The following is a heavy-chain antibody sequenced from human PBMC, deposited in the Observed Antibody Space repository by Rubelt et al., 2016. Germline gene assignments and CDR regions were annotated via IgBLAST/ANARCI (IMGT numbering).Heavy chain of an antibody. CDR1: GGSFSGYY. Sequence: QVQLQQWGAGLLKPSETLSLTCAVYGGSFSGYYWSWIRQPPGEGLEWIGEINHSGSTNYNPSLKSRVTISVDTSKNQFSRKLSSVTAADTAVYYCARGRLGYGMDVWGQGTTVTVSS. V-gene: IGHV4-34*01. CDR2: INHSGST. CDR3: ARGRLGYGMDV. D-gene: IGHD3-16*01. J-gene: IGHJ6*02.